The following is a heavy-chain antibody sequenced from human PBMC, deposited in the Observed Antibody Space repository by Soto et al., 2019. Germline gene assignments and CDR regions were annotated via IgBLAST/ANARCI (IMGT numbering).Heavy chain of an antibody. CDR1: GFTFSSYG. D-gene: IGHD3-16*02. J-gene: IGHJ4*02. CDR2: ISYDGSNK. Sequence: GGSLRLSCAASGFTFSSYGMHWVRQAPGKGLEWVAVISYDGSNKYYADSVKGRFTISRDNSNNTLYLQMNSLRAEDTAVYYCAKDRVCLGELSAHWGQGTLVTVS. V-gene: IGHV3-30*18. CDR3: AKDRVCLGELSAH.